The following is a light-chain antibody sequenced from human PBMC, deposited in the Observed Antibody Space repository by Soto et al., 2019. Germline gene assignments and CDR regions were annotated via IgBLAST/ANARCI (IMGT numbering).Light chain of an antibody. V-gene: IGKV3-20*01. Sequence: LTLSKGALSRSPGESAPLSCMASQSVCNNYSSWYQQKPGQARRLLIYGASNRATGIPERFSGSGCGTDFTLTSSRLAREDVVVYYCQHAGCPRTFGQGTKVDIK. CDR1: QSVCNNY. CDR2: GAS. CDR3: QHAGCPRT. J-gene: IGKJ1*01.